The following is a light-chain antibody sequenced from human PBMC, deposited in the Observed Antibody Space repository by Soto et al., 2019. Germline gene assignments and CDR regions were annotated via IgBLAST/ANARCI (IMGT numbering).Light chain of an antibody. V-gene: IGKV3-11*01. CDR3: QQRSNWPQLT. Sequence: EIVLTQSPATLSLSPGEGATLSCRASQSVNNYLAWYQEKPGQAPRLLIYDASNRATGIPARFSGSGSGTDFTLTISSLEPEDFAVYYCQQRSNWPQLTFGGGTKVDIK. CDR1: QSVNNY. CDR2: DAS. J-gene: IGKJ4*01.